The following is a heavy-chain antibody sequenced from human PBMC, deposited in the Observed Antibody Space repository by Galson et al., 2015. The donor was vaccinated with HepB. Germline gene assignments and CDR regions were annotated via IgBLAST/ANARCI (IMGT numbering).Heavy chain of an antibody. CDR2: ISHDGTDK. CDR1: GFTFSNYG. V-gene: IGHV3-30*18. D-gene: IGHD3-3*01. J-gene: IGHJ4*02. CDR3: AKPGRIYHFWSGTGFDH. Sequence: SLRLSCAASGFTFSNYGVHWVRPAPGKGLEWVAVISHDGTDKYYADSVKGRFTISRDNSKNTLYLQMNNLKPADTAVYYCAKPGRIYHFWSGTGFDHWGQGTLVTVSS.